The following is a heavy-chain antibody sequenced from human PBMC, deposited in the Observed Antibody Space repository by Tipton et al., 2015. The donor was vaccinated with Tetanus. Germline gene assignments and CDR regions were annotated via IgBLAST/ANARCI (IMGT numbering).Heavy chain of an antibody. J-gene: IGHJ4*02. Sequence: TLSLTCSVSGGSVSNRTLYWGWIRQSPGKGLGWIGGIYYTGGSYYFPSFKNRVTISVDTSKDQFSLRLTSVTAADTAVYYCAGRKGFYRPFDYWGQGILVTVSS. D-gene: IGHD3-3*01. CDR1: GGSVSNRTLY. CDR2: IYYTGGS. CDR3: AGRKGFYRPFDY. V-gene: IGHV4-39*01.